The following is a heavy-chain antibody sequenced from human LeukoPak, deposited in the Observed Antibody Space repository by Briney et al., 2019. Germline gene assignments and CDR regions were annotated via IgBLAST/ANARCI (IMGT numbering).Heavy chain of an antibody. Sequence: PSETLSPTCAVYSGSFSGYSWSWIRQPPGKGLEWIGEINHSGSTNYSPSLKSRVTISVDTSSSQFSLSLSSVTAADTAVYYCARSHTGYFDPWGQGTLVTVSS. CDR3: ARSHTGYFDP. D-gene: IGHD5-18*01. CDR2: INHSGST. CDR1: SGSFSGYS. J-gene: IGHJ5*02. V-gene: IGHV4-34*01.